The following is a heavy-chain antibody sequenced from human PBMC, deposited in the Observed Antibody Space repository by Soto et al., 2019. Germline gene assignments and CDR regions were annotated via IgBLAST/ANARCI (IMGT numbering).Heavy chain of an antibody. CDR3: AGGSGVVVVAATEFAEYFQH. CDR2: ISSSSSYI. J-gene: IGHJ1*01. V-gene: IGHV3-21*01. D-gene: IGHD2-15*01. Sequence: EVQLVESGGGLVKPGGSLRLSCAASGFTFSSYSMNWVRQAPGKGLGGVSSISSSSSYIYYADSVKGRFTISRDNAKNSLYLQMNSLRAEDTAVYYCAGGSGVVVVAATEFAEYFQHWGQGTLVTVSS. CDR1: GFTFSSYS.